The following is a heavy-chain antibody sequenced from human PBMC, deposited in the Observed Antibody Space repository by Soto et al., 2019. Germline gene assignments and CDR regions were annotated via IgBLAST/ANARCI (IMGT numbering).Heavy chain of an antibody. CDR2: IYYSGST. CDR3: ARVREMATIVDY. Sequence: PSETLSLTCTVSGGSISSYYWSRIRQPPGKGLEWIGYIYYSGSTNYNPSLKSRVTISVDTSKNQFSLKLSSVTAADTAVYYCARVREMATIVDYWGQGTLVTVSS. V-gene: IGHV4-59*01. CDR1: GGSISSYY. J-gene: IGHJ4*02. D-gene: IGHD5-12*01.